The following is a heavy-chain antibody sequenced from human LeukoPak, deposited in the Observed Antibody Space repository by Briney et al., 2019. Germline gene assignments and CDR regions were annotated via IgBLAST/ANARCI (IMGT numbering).Heavy chain of an antibody. J-gene: IGHJ4*02. V-gene: IGHV3-30*18. CDR2: ISYDGSNK. CDR3: AKVAFDY. Sequence: GGSLRLSCAASGFTFSSYGMHWVRQAPGKGLEWVAVISYDGSNKYYADSVKGRFTISRGNSKNTLYLQMNSLIAEDTAVYYCAKVAFDYWGQGTLVTVSS. CDR1: GFTFSSYG.